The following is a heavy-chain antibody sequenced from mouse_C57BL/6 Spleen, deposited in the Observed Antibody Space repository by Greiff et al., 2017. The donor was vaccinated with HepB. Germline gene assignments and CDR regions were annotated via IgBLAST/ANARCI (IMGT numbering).Heavy chain of an antibody. V-gene: IGHV7-3*01. CDR2: IRNKANGYTT. Sequence: EVKLMESGGGLVQPGGSLSLSCAASGFTFTDYYMSWVRQPPGKALEWLGFIRNKANGYTTEYSASVKGRFTISRDNSQSILYLQMNALRAEDSATYYCARWGNYGSSLFDYWGQGTTLTVSS. J-gene: IGHJ2*01. CDR3: ARWGNYGSSLFDY. D-gene: IGHD1-1*01. CDR1: GFTFTDYY.